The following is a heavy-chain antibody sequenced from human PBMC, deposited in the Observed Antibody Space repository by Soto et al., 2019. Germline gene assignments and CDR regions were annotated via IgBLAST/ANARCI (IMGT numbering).Heavy chain of an antibody. CDR2: IYHSGNT. J-gene: IGHJ3*01. Sequence: QVLLQESGPGLVKPSGTLSLTCVVSGGFLRNSNWWSWFRQSPGKGLEWIGEIYHSGNTNYNPSFKSGVGLSVGHPKTTFPRNRMSVTAENRASSSLARRNFDLVPGELATWGKGEMVPVSS. V-gene: IGHV4-4*02. D-gene: IGHD3-9*01. CDR3: ARRNFDLVPGELAT. CDR1: GGFLRNSNW.